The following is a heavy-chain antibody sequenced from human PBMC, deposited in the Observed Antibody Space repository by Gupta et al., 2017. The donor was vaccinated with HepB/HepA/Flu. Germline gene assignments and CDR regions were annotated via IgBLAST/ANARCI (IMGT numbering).Heavy chain of an antibody. V-gene: IGHV1-3*01. J-gene: IGHJ6*02. Sequence: QFQLVQSGAEVKNPGASVKVSCRASLSTFTRYVMLWVRQAPGQGLEWMGWINAGNGNTKYSQKFQDRVTIIRDTSASTAYMDLRSLTSEDTAVYCCARDGCTGGICYRYGLDVWGQGTTVTVSS. CDR3: ARDGCTGGICYRYGLDV. D-gene: IGHD2-8*02. CDR2: INAGNGNT. CDR1: LSTFTRYV.